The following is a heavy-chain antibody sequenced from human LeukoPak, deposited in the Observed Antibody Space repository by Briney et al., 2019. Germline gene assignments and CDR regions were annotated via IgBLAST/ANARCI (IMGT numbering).Heavy chain of an antibody. J-gene: IGHJ4*02. D-gene: IGHD5-18*01. CDR1: GFTFSDYA. V-gene: IGHV3-23*01. CDR2: ISGSGGST. Sequence: PGGSLRLSCAASGFTFSDYAMSWVRQAPGKGLEWVSGISGSGGSTYYADSVKGRFTISRDNSKNTLYVQMNSPRAEDTAVYYCAKGRIQLWLRPYFDNWGQGTLVTVFS. CDR3: AKGRIQLWLRPYFDN.